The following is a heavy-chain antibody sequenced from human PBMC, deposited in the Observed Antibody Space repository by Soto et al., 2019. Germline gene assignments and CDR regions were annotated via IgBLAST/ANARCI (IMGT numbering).Heavy chain of an antibody. J-gene: IGHJ5*02. CDR3: ATRLLSWSWFDP. CDR1: GYTLTELS. CDR2: FDPEDGET. D-gene: IGHD2-21*01. Sequence: ASVKVSCKVSGYTLTELSMHWVRQAPGKGLEWMGGFDPEDGETIYAQKFQGRVTMTEDTSTDTAYMELSSLRSEDTAVYYCATRLLSWSWFDPWGQGTLVTVSS. V-gene: IGHV1-24*01.